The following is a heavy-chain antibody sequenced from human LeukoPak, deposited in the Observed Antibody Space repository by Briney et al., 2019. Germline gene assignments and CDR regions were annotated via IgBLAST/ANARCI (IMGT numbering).Heavy chain of an antibody. V-gene: IGHV4-39*01. CDR2: ISYSGRT. J-gene: IGHJ4*02. D-gene: IGHD3-22*01. CDR1: GGSTSSSSFY. Sequence: PSETLSLTCTVSGGSTSSSSFYWGWIRQPPGKGLECIGRISYSGRTYYNPSLQSRVTISVDTSKNQFSLRLNSVTAADTAVYYCARLRAYYYDSSGYYNFDFWGQGTLVTVSS. CDR3: ARLRAYYYDSSGYYNFDF.